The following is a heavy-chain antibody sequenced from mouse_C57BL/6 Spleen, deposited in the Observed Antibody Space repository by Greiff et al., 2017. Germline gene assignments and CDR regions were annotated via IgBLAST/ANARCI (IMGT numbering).Heavy chain of an antibody. CDR2: IRSKSNNYAT. CDR3: VRQYDYDWYFDV. CDR1: GFSFNTYA. V-gene: IGHV10-1*01. D-gene: IGHD2-4*01. Sequence: EVKLVESGGGLVQPKGSLKLSCAASGFSFNTYAMNWVRQAPGKGLEWVARIRSKSNNYATYYADSVKDRLTISRDDSESMLYLQMNNLKTEDSAMYYCVRQYDYDWYFDVWGTGTTVTVSS. J-gene: IGHJ1*03.